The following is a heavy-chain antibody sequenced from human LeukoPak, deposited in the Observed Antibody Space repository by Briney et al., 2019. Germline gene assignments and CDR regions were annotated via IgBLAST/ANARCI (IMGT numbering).Heavy chain of an antibody. CDR1: GYSFTTSA. D-gene: IGHD1-1*01. Sequence: GASVKVSCKASGYSFTTSAINWVRQAPGQGLEWMGWINTNTGHPAYAQGFTGRFVFSLHTSVNTAYLQITSLKADDTAVYYCARDRQQLANFDFWGQGTLVTVSS. J-gene: IGHJ4*02. CDR3: ARDRQQLANFDF. V-gene: IGHV7-4-1*02. CDR2: INTNTGHP.